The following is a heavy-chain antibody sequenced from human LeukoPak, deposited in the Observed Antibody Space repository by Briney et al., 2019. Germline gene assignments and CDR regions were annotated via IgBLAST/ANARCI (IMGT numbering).Heavy chain of an antibody. Sequence: ASVKVSCKASGGTFSSYAISWVRQAPGQGLEWMGGIIPVFGTANYAQKFQGRVTITADESTSTAYMELSSLRSEDTAVYYCARGPVVGANQHWGQGPLVPVSS. J-gene: IGHJ1*01. D-gene: IGHD1-26*01. CDR3: ARGPVVGANQH. CDR2: IIPVFGTA. CDR1: GGTFSSYA. V-gene: IGHV1-69*13.